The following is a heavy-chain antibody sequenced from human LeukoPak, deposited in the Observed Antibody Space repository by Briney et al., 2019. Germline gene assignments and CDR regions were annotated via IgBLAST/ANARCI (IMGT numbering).Heavy chain of an antibody. V-gene: IGHV1-69*05. Sequence: SVKVSCKASGGTFSSYAISWVRQAPGQGLEWMGGIIPIFGTANYAQKFQGRVTITTDESTSTAYMELGSLRSEDTAVYYCARSNSSYFDPWGQGTLVTVSS. CDR2: IIPIFGTA. J-gene: IGHJ5*02. D-gene: IGHD6-13*01. CDR3: ARSNSSYFDP. CDR1: GGTFSSYA.